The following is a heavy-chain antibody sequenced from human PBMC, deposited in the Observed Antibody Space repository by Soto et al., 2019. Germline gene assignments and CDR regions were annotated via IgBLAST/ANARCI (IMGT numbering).Heavy chain of an antibody. CDR1: GFTFNTYA. J-gene: IGHJ4*02. CDR2: ISGSGGST. V-gene: IGHV3-23*01. Sequence: GGSLRLSCAASGFTFNTYAMSWVRQAPGKGLEWVSAISGSGGSTYYADSVKGRLTISRVNSKNTLYLQMNSLRAEDTAVYYCAKRLTAAGPNFDYWGQGILVTVPQ. CDR3: AKRLTAAGPNFDY. D-gene: IGHD6-13*01.